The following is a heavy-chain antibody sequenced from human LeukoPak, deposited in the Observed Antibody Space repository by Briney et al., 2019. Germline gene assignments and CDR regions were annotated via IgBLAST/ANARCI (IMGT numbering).Heavy chain of an antibody. V-gene: IGHV3-9*01. D-gene: IGHD6-19*01. CDR3: ARDWLGSGWDY. Sequence: GGSLRLSCAASGFTFDDYAMYWVRQAPGKGLEWVSSITWNSGSKVYADSVKGRFTISRDNAKNSLYLQMNSLRAEDTAVYYCARDWLGSGWDYWGQGTPVTVSS. CDR1: GFTFDDYA. CDR2: ITWNSGSK. J-gene: IGHJ4*02.